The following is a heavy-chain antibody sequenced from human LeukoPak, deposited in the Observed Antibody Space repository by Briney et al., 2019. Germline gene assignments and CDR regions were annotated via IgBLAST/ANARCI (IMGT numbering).Heavy chain of an antibody. CDR3: AREDYYGSGSYFGY. Sequence: SETLSLTCTVSGGSVSGSTYYWGWIRQPPGKGLEWIGSVYYTGSTYYNSSLKSRITISVDTSRKHFSLKLSSVTAADTAVYYCAREDYYGSGSYFGYWGQGTLVTVSS. J-gene: IGHJ4*02. D-gene: IGHD3-10*01. CDR1: GGSVSGSTYY. CDR2: VYYTGST. V-gene: IGHV4-39*02.